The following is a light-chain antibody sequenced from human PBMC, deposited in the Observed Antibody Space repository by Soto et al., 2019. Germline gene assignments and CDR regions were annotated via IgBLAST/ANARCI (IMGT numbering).Light chain of an antibody. V-gene: IGKV3-11*01. CDR3: QQRTNWPIT. CDR2: DAS. CDR1: QSVSSY. J-gene: IGKJ5*01. Sequence: EIVLTQSPATLSLSPGEIATLSCRATQSVSSYLAWYQQKPGQAPRLLISDASNRAPGIPARFSGSGSGADFTLTISSLEPEDFAVYYCQQRTNWPITFGQGTRLEIK.